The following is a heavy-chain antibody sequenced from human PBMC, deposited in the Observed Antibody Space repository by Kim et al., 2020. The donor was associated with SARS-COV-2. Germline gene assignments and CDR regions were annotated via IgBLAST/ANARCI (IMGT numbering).Heavy chain of an antibody. J-gene: IGHJ6*04. CDR2: INAGNGNT. V-gene: IGHV1-3*01. CDR3: ARDLVCDYIWGSYCVGPMDV. Sequence: ASVKVSCKASGYTFTSYAMHWVRQAPGQRLEWMGWINAGNGNTKYSQKFQGRVTITRDTSASTAYMELSSLRSEDTAVYYCARDLVCDYIWGSYCVGPMDVWGKGTTVTVSS. CDR1: GYTFTSYA. D-gene: IGHD3-16*01.